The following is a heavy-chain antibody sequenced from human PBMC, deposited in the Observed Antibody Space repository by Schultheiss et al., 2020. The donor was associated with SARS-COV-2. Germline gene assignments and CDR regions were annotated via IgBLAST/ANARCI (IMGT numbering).Heavy chain of an antibody. J-gene: IGHJ4*02. V-gene: IGHV3-23*01. CDR2: ISASGGAT. Sequence: GGSLRLSCAASGFTFDDYGMSWVRQAPGKGLEWVSAISASGGATYYADSVEGRFTISRDNSKDTLYLHMNSLRADDTAVYYCAKVAYSNGWNSYLDYWGQGTPVTVSS. CDR1: GFTFDDYG. CDR3: AKVAYSNGWNSYLDY. D-gene: IGHD6-19*01.